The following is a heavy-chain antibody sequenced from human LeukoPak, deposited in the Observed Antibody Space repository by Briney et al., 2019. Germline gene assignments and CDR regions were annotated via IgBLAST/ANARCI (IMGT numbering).Heavy chain of an antibody. Sequence: SETLSLTCTVSGGSISSSSYYWGWIRQPPGKGLEWIGSLYYSGSTYYNPSLRSRVTMSVDTSRSQFSLKLSSLAAADTAVYYCARLGQLSGATKGLIDYWGQGTLVTVSS. J-gene: IGHJ4*02. CDR1: GGSISSSSYY. V-gene: IGHV4-39*01. CDR2: LYYSGST. D-gene: IGHD6-13*01. CDR3: ARLGQLSGATKGLIDY.